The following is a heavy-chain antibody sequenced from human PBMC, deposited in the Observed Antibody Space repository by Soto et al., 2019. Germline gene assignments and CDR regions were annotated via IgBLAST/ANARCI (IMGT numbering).Heavy chain of an antibody. CDR2: INAGNGNT. D-gene: IGHD4-4*01. Sequence: ASVKVSCKASGYTFTSYAMHWVRQAPGQRLEWMGWINAGNGNTKYSQKFQGRVTITRDTSASTAYMELSSLRSEDTAVYYCARGLVTTEGTYYYGMDVWGQGTTVTVSS. CDR3: ARGLVTTEGTYYYGMDV. V-gene: IGHV1-3*01. J-gene: IGHJ6*02. CDR1: GYTFTSYA.